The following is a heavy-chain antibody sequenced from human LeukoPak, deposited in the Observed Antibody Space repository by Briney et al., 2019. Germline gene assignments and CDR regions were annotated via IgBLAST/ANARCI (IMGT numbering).Heavy chain of an antibody. V-gene: IGHV4-39*01. CDR3: ARQPRAITARPGYAFDI. CDR1: GGSISSSSYC. Sequence: SETLSLTCIVSGGSISSSSYCWGWIRQPPGKGPEWIGPIYYSGSTYYNPSLKSRVTISVDTPKNQFSLKLSSVTAADTAVYYCARQPRAITARPGYAFDIWGQGTLVTVSS. D-gene: IGHD6-6*01. CDR2: IYYSGST. J-gene: IGHJ3*02.